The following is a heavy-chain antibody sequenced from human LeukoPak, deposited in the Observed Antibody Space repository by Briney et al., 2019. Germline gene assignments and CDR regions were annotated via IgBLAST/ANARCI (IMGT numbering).Heavy chain of an antibody. J-gene: IGHJ4*02. CDR3: AKDLDYTTYAYYFDY. CDR2: IGAGGTFT. Sequence: RAGGSLRLPCTASGSTFSSYAMNWVRQAPGKGLEWVSGIGAGGTFTYYADSVKGRFTTSRDNSRSTLYLQMNSLRADDTAVYYCAKDLDYTTYAYYFDYWGQRSLVTVSS. CDR1: GSTFSSYA. V-gene: IGHV3-23*01. D-gene: IGHD4-11*01.